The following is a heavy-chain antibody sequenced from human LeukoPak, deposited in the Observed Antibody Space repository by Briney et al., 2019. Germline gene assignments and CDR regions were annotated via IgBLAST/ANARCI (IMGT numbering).Heavy chain of an antibody. CDR1: GGSFSGYY. Sequence: SETLSLTCAVYGGSFSGYYGSWIGQPPGKGREWSGEINHSGSTNYNPSLKSRVTIPVDTSKNQFSLKLSSVTAADTAVYYCATAATRSWLSRDAFDIWGQGTMVTVSS. CDR3: ATAATRSWLSRDAFDI. J-gene: IGHJ3*02. D-gene: IGHD3-22*01. CDR2: INHSGST. V-gene: IGHV4-34*01.